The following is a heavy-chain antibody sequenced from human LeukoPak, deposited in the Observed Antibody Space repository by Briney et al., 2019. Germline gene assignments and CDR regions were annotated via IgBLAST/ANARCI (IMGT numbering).Heavy chain of an antibody. Sequence: GGSLRLSCAASGFTFSSYAMHWVRQAPGKGLEWVAVISYDGSNKYYADSVKGRLTISRDNSKNTLYLQMNSLRAEDTAVYYCARQRTMIVGAIRGAFDYWGQGTLVTVSS. CDR2: ISYDGSNK. CDR1: GFTFSSYA. V-gene: IGHV3-30-3*01. D-gene: IGHD1-26*01. J-gene: IGHJ4*02. CDR3: ARQRTMIVGAIRGAFDY.